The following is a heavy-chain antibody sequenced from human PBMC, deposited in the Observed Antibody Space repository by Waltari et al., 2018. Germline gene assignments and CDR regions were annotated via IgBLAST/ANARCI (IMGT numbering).Heavy chain of an antibody. CDR3: TTAGDILGRGDRAF. V-gene: IGHV3-7*01. D-gene: IGHD5-12*01. CDR2: TNNDGSGT. Sequence: DVFLQESGGGLVQPGGSLRLACAASGFTFGNFHLTWVRQTPGKGLEWGACTNNDGSGTNYLESVKGRFTIARDNDENSLFLQMNSLRPDDTAVYYCTTAGDILGRGDRAFWGQGALVTVSS. CDR1: GFTFGNFH. J-gene: IGHJ4*02.